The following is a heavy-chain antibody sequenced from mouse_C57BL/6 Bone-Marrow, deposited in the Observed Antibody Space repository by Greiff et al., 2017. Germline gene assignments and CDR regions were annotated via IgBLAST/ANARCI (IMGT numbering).Heavy chain of an antibody. V-gene: IGHV14-4*01. CDR2: IDPENGDT. CDR3: ARGDDGYYVNWFAY. D-gene: IGHD2-3*01. CDR1: GFNIKDDY. Sequence: VQLQQSGAELVRPGASVKLSCTATGFNIKDDYMHWVKQRPEQGLEWIGWIDPENGDTEYASKFQGKATITVDTSSNTAYMQLSSLTSEDSAIYYCARGDDGYYVNWFAYWGQGTLVTVSA. J-gene: IGHJ3*01.